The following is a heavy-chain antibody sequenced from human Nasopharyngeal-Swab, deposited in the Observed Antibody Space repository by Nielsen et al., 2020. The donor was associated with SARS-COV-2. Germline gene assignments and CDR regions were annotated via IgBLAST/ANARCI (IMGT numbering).Heavy chain of an antibody. Sequence: GESLKISCAASGFSFNNYGMHWVRQAPGKGLEWVAVISYEGSKKYYVDSVKGRFTISRDYSKNTLFLQMNSLRPEDTAVYYCARDAQVVTKPFDYWGQGTLVTVSS. CDR1: GFSFNNYG. V-gene: IGHV3-30*03. D-gene: IGHD4-23*01. J-gene: IGHJ4*02. CDR3: ARDAQVVTKPFDY. CDR2: ISYEGSKK.